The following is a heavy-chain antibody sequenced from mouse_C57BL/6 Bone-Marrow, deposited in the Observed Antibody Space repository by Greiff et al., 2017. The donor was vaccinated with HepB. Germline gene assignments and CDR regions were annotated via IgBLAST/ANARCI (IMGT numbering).Heavy chain of an antibody. D-gene: IGHD3-2*02. CDR2: IYPGDGDT. V-gene: IGHV1-82*01. Sequence: LQESGPELVKPGASVKISCKASGYAFSSSWMNWVKQRPGKGLEWIGRIYPGDGDTNYNGKFKGKATLTADKSSSTAYMQLSSLTSEDSAVYFCARQLRPYYYAMDYWGQGTSVTVSS. CDR1: GYAFSSSW. CDR3: ARQLRPYYYAMDY. J-gene: IGHJ4*01.